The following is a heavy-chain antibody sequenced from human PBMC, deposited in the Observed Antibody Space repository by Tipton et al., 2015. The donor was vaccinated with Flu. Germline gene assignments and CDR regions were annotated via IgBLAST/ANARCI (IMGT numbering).Heavy chain of an antibody. D-gene: IGHD2-21*01. Sequence: SLRLSCAASGFTFSGYSMNWVRQAPGKGLEWVSSISSSGSFIFYTDSVKGRFTISRDNAKKLLYLQMNSLRAEDTAVYYCARVIGYCVGDTRSSESLIDYWGQGILVTVSS. V-gene: IGHV3-21*01. CDR3: ARVIGYCVGDTRSSESLIDY. CDR1: GFTFSGYS. CDR2: ISSSGSFI. J-gene: IGHJ4*02.